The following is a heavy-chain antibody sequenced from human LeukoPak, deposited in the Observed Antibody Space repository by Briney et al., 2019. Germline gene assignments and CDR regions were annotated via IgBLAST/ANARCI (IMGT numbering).Heavy chain of an antibody. CDR2: IYNSGST. V-gene: IGHV4-31*03. J-gene: IGHJ5*02. CDR3: ARGTTVTTWFDP. D-gene: IGHD4-11*01. CDR1: GGSISSGGYY. Sequence: PSETLSLTCTVSGGSISSGGYYWSWIRQHPGKGLEWIGYIYNSGSTYYNPSLKSRATISVDTSKNQFSLKLSSVTAADTAVYYCARGTTVTTWFDPWGQGTLVTVSS.